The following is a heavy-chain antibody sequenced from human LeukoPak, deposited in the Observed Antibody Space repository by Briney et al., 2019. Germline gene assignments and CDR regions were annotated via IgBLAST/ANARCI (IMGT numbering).Heavy chain of an antibody. Sequence: SVKVTCKASGGTYSSYAISWVRQAPGQGLEWMGRIIPIFGKANYAQKFQGRVTITADKSTSTAYMELSSLRSEDTAVYYCARDQKNYDSSGYDPWGQGTLVTVSS. D-gene: IGHD3-22*01. CDR1: GGTYSSYA. V-gene: IGHV1-69*04. CDR3: ARDQKNYDSSGYDP. CDR2: IIPIFGKA. J-gene: IGHJ5*02.